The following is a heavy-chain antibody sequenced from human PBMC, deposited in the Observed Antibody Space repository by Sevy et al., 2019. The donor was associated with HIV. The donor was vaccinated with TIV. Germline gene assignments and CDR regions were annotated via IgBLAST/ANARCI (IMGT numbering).Heavy chain of an antibody. CDR3: AKGRGMTTVVTGGEAFDI. D-gene: IGHD4-17*01. Sequence: GGSLRLSCAASGFTFSSYAMSWVRQAPGKGLEWVSAISGSGGSTYYADSVKGRFTISRDNSKNTLYLQMNSLRAEDTAVYYCAKGRGMTTVVTGGEAFDIWDQGTMVTVSS. J-gene: IGHJ3*02. CDR1: GFTFSSYA. CDR2: ISGSGGST. V-gene: IGHV3-23*01.